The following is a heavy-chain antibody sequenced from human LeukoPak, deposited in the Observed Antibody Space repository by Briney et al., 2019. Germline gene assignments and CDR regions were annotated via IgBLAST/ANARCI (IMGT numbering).Heavy chain of an antibody. D-gene: IGHD3-9*01. CDR3: TRDPLRYLRVGHYDY. J-gene: IGHJ4*02. CDR1: GFTFSTSA. Sequence: PGGSLRLSCAASGFTFSTSAMNWVRQVPGKWLEWVSSIDYDSSHIYYAASVRGRFTYSRDNTRNSGNRQIASPAVEDTAVYYCTRDPLRYLRVGHYDYWGQGTLVAVSS. CDR2: IDYDSSHI. V-gene: IGHV3-21*01.